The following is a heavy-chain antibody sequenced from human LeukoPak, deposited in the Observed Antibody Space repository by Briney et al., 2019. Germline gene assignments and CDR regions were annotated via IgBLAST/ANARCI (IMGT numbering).Heavy chain of an antibody. D-gene: IGHD3-22*01. V-gene: IGHV4-61*01. CDR2: VYNSGST. CDR3: ARDPSGYFNY. Sequence: SETLSLTCNVSGGSVSSGNYYWSWIRHPPRKGLEWIGYVYNSGSTNYNAALKSRVTISADTSKNQFSLKLGSVTTADTAKYYCARDPSGYFNYWGQGILVTVSS. J-gene: IGHJ4*02. CDR1: GGSVSSGNYY.